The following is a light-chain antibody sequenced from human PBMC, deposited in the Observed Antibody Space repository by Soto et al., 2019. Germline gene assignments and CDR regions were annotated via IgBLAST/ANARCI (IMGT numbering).Light chain of an antibody. CDR3: SSYSSSTTRV. J-gene: IGLJ1*01. Sequence: QSALTQPASVSESPGQSITISCTGTTSDVGGYNYVSWYQQHPDKAPQLIIFDVTSRSSGVSSRFSGSKSGNTASLTISGLQAEDEADYYCSSYSSSTTRVFGTGTKVTVL. CDR1: TSDVGGYNY. V-gene: IGLV2-14*03. CDR2: DVT.